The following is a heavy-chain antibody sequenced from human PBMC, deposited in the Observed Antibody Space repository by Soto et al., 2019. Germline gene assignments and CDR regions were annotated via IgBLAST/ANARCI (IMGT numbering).Heavy chain of an antibody. Sequence: PSETLSLTCTVSGGSISSGGYYWSWIRQHPGKGLEWIGYIYYSGSTYYNPSLKSRVTISVDTSKNQFSLKLSSVTAADTAVYYCARDPGRYCSGGSCYSGGDYWGQGTLVTVSS. D-gene: IGHD2-15*01. CDR2: IYYSGST. CDR1: GGSISSGGYY. CDR3: ARDPGRYCSGGSCYSGGDY. J-gene: IGHJ4*02. V-gene: IGHV4-31*03.